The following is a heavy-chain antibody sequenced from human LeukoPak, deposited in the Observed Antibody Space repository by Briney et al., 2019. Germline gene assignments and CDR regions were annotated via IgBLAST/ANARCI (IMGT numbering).Heavy chain of an antibody. Sequence: PGGSLRLSCAASGFIFSSYAMSWVRQAPGKGPEWVAMIREDGGDIYYVGSVKGRFTISRDNAKNSLFLQMNSLRAEDTAVYYCVRDRGSGSSQTHEFFEHWGQGTLVTVSS. J-gene: IGHJ1*01. D-gene: IGHD1-26*01. CDR2: IREDGGDI. CDR3: VRDRGSGSSQTHEFFEH. V-gene: IGHV3-7*01. CDR1: GFIFSSYA.